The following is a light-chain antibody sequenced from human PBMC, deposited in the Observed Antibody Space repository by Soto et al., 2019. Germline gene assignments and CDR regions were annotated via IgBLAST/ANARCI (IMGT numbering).Light chain of an antibody. CDR3: QQYKNWPPIT. V-gene: IGKV3-15*01. J-gene: IGKJ5*01. Sequence: DIVMTQSPATLSVSPGERATLSCRASQSVGSKFAWYQQKPGQSPRLLIYDASTRATGVPARFSGSGSGTEVTLPNSSLQAQDFAVYYCQQYKNWPPITFGQGTRVEIK. CDR2: DAS. CDR1: QSVGSK.